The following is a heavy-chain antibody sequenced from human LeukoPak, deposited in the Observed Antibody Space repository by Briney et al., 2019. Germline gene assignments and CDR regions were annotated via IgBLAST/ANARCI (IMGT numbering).Heavy chain of an antibody. Sequence: PGGSLRLSCAASGFTFSSYSMNWVRQAPGKGLEWVSIIYSGGSTHYADSVKGRFTISRDNSKNTLYLQMNSLRAEDTAVYYCARSGDCTTTSCPWGQGTMATVSS. J-gene: IGHJ3*01. V-gene: IGHV3-53*01. CDR1: GFTFSSYS. CDR3: ARSGDCTTTSCP. CDR2: IYSGGST. D-gene: IGHD2-2*01.